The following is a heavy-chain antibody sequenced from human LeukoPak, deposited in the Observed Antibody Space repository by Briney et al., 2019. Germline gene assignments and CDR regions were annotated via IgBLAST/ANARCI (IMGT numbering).Heavy chain of an antibody. CDR2: ISSSGSTI. CDR3: ARDNYGSGSYYLKPDAFDV. Sequence: GGSLRLSCAASGFTFSYYEMNWVRQTPGKGLEWVSYISSSGSTIYYADSVKGRFTISRDNAKNSLYLQVNSLRAEDTAVYYCARDNYGSGSYYLKPDAFDVWGQGTMVTVSS. V-gene: IGHV3-48*03. CDR1: GFTFSYYE. J-gene: IGHJ3*01. D-gene: IGHD3-10*01.